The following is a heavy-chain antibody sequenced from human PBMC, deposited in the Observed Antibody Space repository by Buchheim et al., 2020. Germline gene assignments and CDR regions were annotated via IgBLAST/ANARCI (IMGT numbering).Heavy chain of an antibody. V-gene: IGHV3-48*02. J-gene: IGHJ4*02. CDR3: VRDFNWHFDY. CDR2: IRETNNIV. CDR1: GFTFRSYG. Sequence: VQLVESGGGVVRPGTSLRISCAASGFTFRSYGVHWVRRAPGKGLEWVALIRETNNIVSYADSVKGRFTISRDNADNSLYLQMSSLRDEDTAVYYCVRDFNWHFDYWGQGTL. D-gene: IGHD3-9*01.